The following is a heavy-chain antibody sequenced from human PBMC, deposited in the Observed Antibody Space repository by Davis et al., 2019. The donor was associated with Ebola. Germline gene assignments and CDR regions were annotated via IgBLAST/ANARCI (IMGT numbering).Heavy chain of an antibody. CDR2: INPNNGRT. CDR1: GYTFNNYH. V-gene: IGHV1-2*04. Sequence: ASVKVSCKASGYTFNNYHIHWIRQVPGQGLEWMGWINPNNGRTNYAHNFKGWVTMTRYTSISTVYMELSTLKSDDTAVYYCARENELRFLECKLQHWGQGTLVTVSS. J-gene: IGHJ1*01. CDR3: ARENELRFLECKLQH. D-gene: IGHD3-3*01.